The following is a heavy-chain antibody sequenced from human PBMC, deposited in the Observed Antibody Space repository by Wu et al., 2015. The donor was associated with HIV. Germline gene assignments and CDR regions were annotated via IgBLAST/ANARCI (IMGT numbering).Heavy chain of an antibody. D-gene: IGHD6-19*01. J-gene: IGHJ5*02. Sequence: QVQLVQSGAEVKKPGASVKVSCKASGYTFTSYDINWVRQATGQGLEWMGWMNPNSGNTGYAQKFQGRVTMTRNTSISTAYMELSSLRSEDTAVYYCARGIFFSIAAVAGRGWFDPWGQGTLVTVSS. CDR3: ARGIFFSIAAVAGRGWFDP. CDR1: GYTFTSYD. V-gene: IGHV1-8*01. CDR2: MNPNSGNT.